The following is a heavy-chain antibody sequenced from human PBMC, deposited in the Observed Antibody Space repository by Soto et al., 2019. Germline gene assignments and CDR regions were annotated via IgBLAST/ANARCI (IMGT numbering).Heavy chain of an antibody. CDR1: GGSISSSSYY. V-gene: IGHV4-39*01. CDR2: IYYSGST. D-gene: IGHD2-2*01. Sequence: PSETLSLTCTVSGGSISSSSYYWGWIRQPPGKGLEWIGSIYYSGSTYYNPSLKSRVTISVDTSKNQFSLKLSSVTAADTAVYYCARGGTPIVVVPAYTEKQLVLPYYFDYWGQGTLVTVSS. J-gene: IGHJ4*02. CDR3: ARGGTPIVVVPAYTEKQLVLPYYFDY.